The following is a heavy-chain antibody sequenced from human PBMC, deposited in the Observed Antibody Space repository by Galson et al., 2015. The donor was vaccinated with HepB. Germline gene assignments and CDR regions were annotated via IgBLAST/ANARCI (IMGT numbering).Heavy chain of an antibody. V-gene: IGHV3-11*06. CDR2: ISSSSSYT. CDR1: GFTFSDYY. J-gene: IGHJ6*02. Sequence: SLRLSCAASGFTFSDYYMSWIRQAPGKGLEWVSYISSSSSYTNYADSVKGRFTISRDNAKNSLYLQMNSLRAEDTAVYYCARDRQKGVVYSKYQLQSMDVWGQGTTVTVSS. CDR3: ARDRQKGVVYSKYQLQSMDV. D-gene: IGHD2-2*01.